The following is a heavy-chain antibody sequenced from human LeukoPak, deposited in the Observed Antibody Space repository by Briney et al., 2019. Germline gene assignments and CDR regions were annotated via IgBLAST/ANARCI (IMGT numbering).Heavy chain of an antibody. J-gene: IGHJ4*02. CDR2: VSGTGFTT. CDR1: GFTFTSYA. CDR3: AKEGSNGDFDY. D-gene: IGHD1-26*01. V-gene: IGHV3-23*01. Sequence: TGGSLRLSCAASGFTFTSYAMSWVRQAPGKGLEWVSAVSGTGFTTYYADSVKGRFTISRDNSKNTLYLKMNSLRAEDTAVYYCAKEGSNGDFDYWGQGTLVTVSS.